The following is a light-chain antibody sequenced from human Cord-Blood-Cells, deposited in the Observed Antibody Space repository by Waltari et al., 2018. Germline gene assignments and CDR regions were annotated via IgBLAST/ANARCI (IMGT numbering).Light chain of an antibody. J-gene: IGLJ3*02. Sequence: QSALTQPASVSGPPGQPIPIPCTGTSSDVGGYNLFSWYQQNPGKAPKLMIYEGSKRPSGVSNRFSGSESGNTASLTISGLQAEDEADYYCCSYAGSSTWVFGGGTKLTVL. V-gene: IGLV2-23*01. CDR3: CSYAGSSTWV. CDR2: EGS. CDR1: SSDVGGYNL.